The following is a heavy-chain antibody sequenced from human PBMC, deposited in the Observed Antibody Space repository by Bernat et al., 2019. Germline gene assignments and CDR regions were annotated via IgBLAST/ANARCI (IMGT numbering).Heavy chain of an antibody. D-gene: IGHD1-14*01. Sequence: VQLVESGGGVVQPGRSLRLSCAASGFTFSSYAMNWVRQAPGKGLQWVSGISGSGDNTYYADSVKGRFTISRDNSKNMLFLLMNSLRAEDTAVYYCAKTRNLVFYGMDVWGQGTTVTVSS. V-gene: IGHV3-23*04. CDR2: ISGSGDNT. CDR3: AKTRNLVFYGMDV. CDR1: GFTFSSYA. J-gene: IGHJ6*02.